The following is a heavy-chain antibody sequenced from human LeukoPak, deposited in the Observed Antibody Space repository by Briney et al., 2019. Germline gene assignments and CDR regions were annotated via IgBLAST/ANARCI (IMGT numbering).Heavy chain of an antibody. CDR1: GFTVSSNY. D-gene: IGHD6-13*01. CDR2: IYSGGST. Sequence: GGSLRLSCAASGFTVSSNYMSWVRQAPGKGLEWVSVIYSGGSTYYADSVKGRFTISRDNSKNTLYLQMNSLRAEDTAVYYCARGRGSSWYPLYYFDYWGQGTLVTVSS. J-gene: IGHJ4*02. V-gene: IGHV3-53*01. CDR3: ARGRGSSWYPLYYFDY.